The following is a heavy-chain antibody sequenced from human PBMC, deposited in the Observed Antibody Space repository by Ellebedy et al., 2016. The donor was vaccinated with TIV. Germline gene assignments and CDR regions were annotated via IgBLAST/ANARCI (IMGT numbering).Heavy chain of an antibody. CDR2: IIPIFGAT. CDR1: GGISNSHG. CDR3: ARDVHPWGGQLLGRFEA. J-gene: IGHJ5*02. V-gene: IGHV1-69*06. Sequence: SVKVSCXAPGGISNSHGFSWVRQAPGQGLEWMGGIIPIFGATDYAQRFRGRLIVTADRSTQTVFMELSSPRSEDTAVYYCARDVHPWGGQLLGRFEAWGQGTLVIVSS. D-gene: IGHD3-16*01.